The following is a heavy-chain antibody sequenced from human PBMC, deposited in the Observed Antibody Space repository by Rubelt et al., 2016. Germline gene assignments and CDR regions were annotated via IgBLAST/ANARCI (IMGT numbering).Heavy chain of an antibody. CDR2: IDDSGST. Sequence: QVQLQESGPGLVKPSETLSLTCIVSGGSMMSHYWTWIRQPPGKGLDWIGHIDDSGSTSYNPSLTSLVRISLNPSKKQFSLSLSSVTHADTVVHYWAGSFCSSTSCDLKDDYDYGMGVWGQGTTVTVSS. D-gene: IGHD2-2*01. CDR3: AGSFCSSTSCDLKDDYDYGMGV. J-gene: IGHJ6*02. CDR1: GGSMMSHY. V-gene: IGHV4-59*11.